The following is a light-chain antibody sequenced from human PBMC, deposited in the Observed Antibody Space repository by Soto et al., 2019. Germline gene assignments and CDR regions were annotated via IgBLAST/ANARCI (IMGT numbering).Light chain of an antibody. CDR2: DAS. CDR3: QQYNSYSPWT. Sequence: IQMTQSPSSLSASVGDRVTITCRASQDIRNELGWYQQRPGKAPKLLIYDASGLESGVPSRFSGSGSGTEFTLTISSLQPDDFATYYCQQYNSYSPWTFGQGTKVDI. CDR1: QDIRNE. J-gene: IGKJ1*01. V-gene: IGKV1-17*01.